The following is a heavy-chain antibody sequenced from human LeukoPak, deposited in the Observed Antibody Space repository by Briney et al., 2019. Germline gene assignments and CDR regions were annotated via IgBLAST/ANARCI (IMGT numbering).Heavy chain of an antibody. Sequence: PSETLSLTCAVSGGSISSGGYSWSWIRQAPGKGLEWVSYISSSGSTIYNADSVKGRFTISRDNAKNSLYLQMNSLRAEDTAVYYCAKTLEPGYSYGFDFDYWGQGTLVTVSS. J-gene: IGHJ4*02. V-gene: IGHV3-11*01. CDR1: GGSISSGGYS. CDR3: AKTLEPGYSYGFDFDY. D-gene: IGHD5-18*01. CDR2: ISSSGSTI.